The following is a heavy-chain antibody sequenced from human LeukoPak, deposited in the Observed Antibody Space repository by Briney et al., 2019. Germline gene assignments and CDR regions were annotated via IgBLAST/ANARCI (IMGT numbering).Heavy chain of an antibody. CDR3: VRGIDTTGYFNY. J-gene: IGHJ4*02. V-gene: IGHV7-4-1*02. D-gene: IGHD3-22*01. Sequence: ASVKVSCKASGYTFTTYPINWVRQAPGQGLEWMGWIDTNTGSPTYAQGLTGRFVFSLDTSVSTAFLQINSLKAEDTALYCVRGIDTTGYFNYWGQGTLVTVSS. CDR2: IDTNTGSP. CDR1: GYTFTTYP.